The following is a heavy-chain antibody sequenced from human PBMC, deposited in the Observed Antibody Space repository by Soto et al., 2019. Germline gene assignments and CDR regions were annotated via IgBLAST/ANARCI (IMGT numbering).Heavy chain of an antibody. D-gene: IGHD6-19*01. J-gene: IGHJ4*02. CDR2: INAGNGNT. CDR3: ARVAVALRGVGYFDY. Sequence: ASVKVSCKASGYTFTSYAMHWVRQAPGQRLEWMGWINAGNGNTKYSQKFQGRVTITRDTSASTAYMELSSLRSEDTAVYYCARVAVALRGVGYFDYWGQGTLVTVSS. V-gene: IGHV1-3*01. CDR1: GYTFTSYA.